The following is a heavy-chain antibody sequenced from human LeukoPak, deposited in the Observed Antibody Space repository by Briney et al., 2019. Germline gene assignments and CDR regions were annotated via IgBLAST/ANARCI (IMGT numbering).Heavy chain of an antibody. CDR3: ARAQRDFWSGYYGYDEYYFDY. Sequence: GGSLRLSCAASGFTVSSNYMSWVRQAPGKGLEWVSVIYSGGSTYYADSVKGRFTISRDNSKNTLYLQMNSLRAEDTAVYYCARAQRDFWSGYYGYDEYYFDYWGQGTLVTVSS. J-gene: IGHJ4*02. CDR2: IYSGGST. D-gene: IGHD3-3*01. V-gene: IGHV3-53*01. CDR1: GFTVSSNY.